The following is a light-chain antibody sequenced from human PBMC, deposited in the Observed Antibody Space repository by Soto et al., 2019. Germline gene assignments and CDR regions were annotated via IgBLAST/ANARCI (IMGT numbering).Light chain of an antibody. CDR1: QSVSSSY. V-gene: IGKV3-20*01. Sequence: ESVLTQSPGTLSFSPGDRAALSCMASQSVSSSYLAWYQQTPGQAPRIXSFAASSRASGIPDRFSGSGSGTDFTLTISRLEPEDFALFYCQYHGSSPITFGQGTRLEIK. CDR2: AAS. CDR3: QYHGSSPIT. J-gene: IGKJ5*01.